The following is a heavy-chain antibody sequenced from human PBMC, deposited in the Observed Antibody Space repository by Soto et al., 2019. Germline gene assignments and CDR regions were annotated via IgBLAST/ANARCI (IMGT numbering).Heavy chain of an antibody. V-gene: IGHV1-18*04. CDR3: ARDIEILGLRRSFSVVAAHASDY. Sequence: GASVKVSCKASGYTFTSYGISWVRQAPGQGLEWMGWISAYNGNTNYAQKLQGRVTMTTDTSTSTAYMELRSLRSDDTAVYYCARDIEILGLRRSFSVVAAHASDYWGQGTLVTVSS. CDR1: GYTFTSYG. CDR2: ISAYNGNT. D-gene: IGHD2-15*01. J-gene: IGHJ4*02.